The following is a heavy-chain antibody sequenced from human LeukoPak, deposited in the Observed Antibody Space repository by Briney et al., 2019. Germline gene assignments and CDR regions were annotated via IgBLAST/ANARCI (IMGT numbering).Heavy chain of an antibody. CDR3: ARGTYYDSSAYSGVRLFDY. CDR1: GYTFTGYY. V-gene: IGHV1-2*02. J-gene: IGHJ4*02. D-gene: IGHD3-22*01. CDR2: INPNSGRT. Sequence: ASVTVSCRASGYTFTGYYMHWIRQAPGQGLEWMGWINPNSGRTKYAQKFQGRVTMTSDTPISTAYMDLSRLRFDDTALYCCARGTYYDSSAYSGVRLFDYWGQGTLVTVSS.